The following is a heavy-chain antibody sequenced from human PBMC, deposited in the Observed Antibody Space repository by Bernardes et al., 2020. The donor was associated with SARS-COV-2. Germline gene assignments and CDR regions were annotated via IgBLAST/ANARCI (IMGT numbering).Heavy chain of an antibody. CDR1: GGSISSYY. D-gene: IGHD3-10*01. CDR3: ARGPAKLSSGSLSYYYYGMDV. Sequence: SETLSLTCTVSGGSISSYYWSWIRQPPGKGLEWIGYIYYSGSTNYNPSLKSRVTISVDTSKNQFSLKLSSVTAADTAVYYCARGPAKLSSGSLSYYYYGMDVWGQGTTVTVSS. CDR2: IYYSGST. V-gene: IGHV4-59*01. J-gene: IGHJ6*02.